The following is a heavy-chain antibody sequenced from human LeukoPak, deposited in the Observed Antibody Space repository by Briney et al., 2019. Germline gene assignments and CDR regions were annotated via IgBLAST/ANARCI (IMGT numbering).Heavy chain of an antibody. CDR1: GFTFSSYS. D-gene: IGHD2-15*01. J-gene: IGHJ4*02. Sequence: PGGFLRLSCAASGFTFSSYSMNWVRQAPGKGLEWVSSISSSSSYIHYADSVKGRFTISRDNAKNSLYLQMNSLRAEDTAVYYCARDVGYCSGGSCFQYYFDYWGQGTLVTVSS. V-gene: IGHV3-21*01. CDR2: ISSSSSYI. CDR3: ARDVGYCSGGSCFQYYFDY.